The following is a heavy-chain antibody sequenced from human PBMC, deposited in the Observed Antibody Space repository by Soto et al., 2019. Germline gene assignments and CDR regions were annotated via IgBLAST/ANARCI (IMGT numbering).Heavy chain of an antibody. Sequence: GGSLRLSCAASGFTFSSYWMSWVRQAPGKGLEWVANIKQDGSEKYYVDSVKGRFTISRDNAKNSLYLQMNSLRAEDTAVYYCARVRLTTPLYYYYYMDVLGKGTTVTVSS. CDR2: IKQDGSEK. V-gene: IGHV3-7*03. CDR3: ARVRLTTPLYYYYYMDV. CDR1: GFTFSSYW. D-gene: IGHD4-4*01. J-gene: IGHJ6*03.